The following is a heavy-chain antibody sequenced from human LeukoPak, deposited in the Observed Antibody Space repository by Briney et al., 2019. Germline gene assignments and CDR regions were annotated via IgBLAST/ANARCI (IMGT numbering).Heavy chain of an antibody. CDR1: GFTFSSYA. Sequence: GGSLRLSCAASGFTFSSYAMSWVRQAPGKGLEWVSAISGSGGSTYYADSVKGRFTISRDNSKNTPYLQMNSLRAEDTAVYYCAKEEWLARLYYGMDVWGQGTTVTVSS. CDR3: AKEEWLARLYYGMDV. J-gene: IGHJ6*02. V-gene: IGHV3-23*01. CDR2: ISGSGGST. D-gene: IGHD6-19*01.